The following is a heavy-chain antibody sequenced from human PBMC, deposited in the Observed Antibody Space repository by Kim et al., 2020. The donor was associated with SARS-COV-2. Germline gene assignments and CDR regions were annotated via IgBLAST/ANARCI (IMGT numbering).Heavy chain of an antibody. CDR1: GFTFSSYA. CDR3: ARQKAREVSRVIDG. J-gene: IGHJ6*02. D-gene: IGHD2-2*01. CDR2: ISYDGSNK. Sequence: GGSLRLSCAASGFTFSSYAMHWVRQAPGKGLEWVSVISYDGSNKYYADSVKGRFTISRDNSKNTLYLQMNSLRAEDTAAYYCARQKAREVSRVIDGWGEG. V-gene: IGHV3-30*04.